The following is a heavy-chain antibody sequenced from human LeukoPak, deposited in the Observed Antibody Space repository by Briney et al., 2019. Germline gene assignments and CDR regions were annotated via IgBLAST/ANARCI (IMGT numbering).Heavy chain of an antibody. V-gene: IGHV4-39*01. CDR2: IYYSGST. Sequence: SETLSLTCTLSGGSISSSSYYWGWIRQPPGKRLEWIGSIYYSGSTYYNPSLKSRVTISVDTSKNQFSLKLSSVTAADTAVYYCARHPSEIRDYVLSPRWFDPWGQGTLVTVSS. CDR1: GGSISSSSYY. CDR3: ARHPSEIRDYVLSPRWFDP. J-gene: IGHJ5*02. D-gene: IGHD4-17*01.